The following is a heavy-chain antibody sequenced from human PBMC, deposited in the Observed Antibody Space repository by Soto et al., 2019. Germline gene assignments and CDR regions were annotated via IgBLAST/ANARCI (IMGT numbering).Heavy chain of an antibody. CDR1: GGTFSSYA. CDR3: ARDNGSGWYFSVGWFDP. J-gene: IGHJ5*02. V-gene: IGHV1-69*13. CDR2: IIPIFGTA. Sequence: ASVKVSCKASGGTFSSYAISWVRQAPGQGLEWMGGIIPIFGTANYAQKFQGRVTITADESTSTAYMELSSLRSEDTAVYYCARDNGSGWYFSVGWFDPWGQGTLVTVSS. D-gene: IGHD6-19*01.